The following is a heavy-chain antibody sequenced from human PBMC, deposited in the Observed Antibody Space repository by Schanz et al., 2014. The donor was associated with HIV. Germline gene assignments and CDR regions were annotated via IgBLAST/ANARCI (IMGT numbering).Heavy chain of an antibody. CDR3: VKAYSSGFSGAGS. CDR2: ISESGGRT. D-gene: IGHD5-18*01. CDR1: GFNFNNYA. Sequence: EVQLVESGGGLVKPGRSLRLSCAASGFNFNNYAMTWVRQAPGKGLEWVSSISESGGRTYYADSVKGRFTISRDNSRNALYLHMNSLRADDTAIYYCVKAYSSGFSGAGSWGQGALVTVSS. V-gene: IGHV3-23*04. J-gene: IGHJ5*02.